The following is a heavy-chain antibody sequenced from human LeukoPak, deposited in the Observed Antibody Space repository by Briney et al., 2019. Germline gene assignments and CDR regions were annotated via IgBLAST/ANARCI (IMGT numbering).Heavy chain of an antibody. CDR1: AFTFSSYG. CDR2: ISFDGSER. V-gene: IGHV3-30*18. J-gene: IGHJ4*02. CDR3: AKDREGRGYNYGTYFDY. D-gene: IGHD5-18*01. Sequence: GGSLRLSCAASAFTFSSYGMHWVRQAPGEGLEWVASISFDGSERYYGDSVKGRFTISRDNSRSTLYLQINTLRAEDTAVYYCAKDREGRGYNYGTYFDYWSQGTLLTVTS.